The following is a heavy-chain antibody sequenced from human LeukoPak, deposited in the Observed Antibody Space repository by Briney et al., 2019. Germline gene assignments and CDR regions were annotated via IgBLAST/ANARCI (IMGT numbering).Heavy chain of an antibody. CDR3: AKVPYYYDSSGYSGPRGEFDY. CDR2: ISGSGGST. V-gene: IGHV3-23*01. CDR1: GFTFSSYA. J-gene: IGHJ4*02. D-gene: IGHD3-22*01. Sequence: GGSLRLSCAASGFTFSSYAMSWVHQAPGKGLEWVSAISGSGGSTYYADSVKGRFTISRDNSKNTLYLQMNSLRAEDTAVYYCAKVPYYYDSSGYSGPRGEFDYWGQGTLVTVSS.